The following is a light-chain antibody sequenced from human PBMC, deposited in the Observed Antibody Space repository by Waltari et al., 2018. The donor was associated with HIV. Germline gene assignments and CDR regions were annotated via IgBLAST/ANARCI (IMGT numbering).Light chain of an antibody. V-gene: IGLV1-51*01. J-gene: IGLJ3*02. CDR3: GTWDSSVSAGV. CDR1: TSNIRNNF. Sequence: QSVLTQPPSVSAAPAQRVTISCFGTTSNIRNNFVSWYQQLPDTAPKLSIYANKKRPAGIPDRFSGSKSGTSATLAITGLQSGDEADYYCGTWDSSVSAGVFGGGTKVTVL. CDR2: ANK.